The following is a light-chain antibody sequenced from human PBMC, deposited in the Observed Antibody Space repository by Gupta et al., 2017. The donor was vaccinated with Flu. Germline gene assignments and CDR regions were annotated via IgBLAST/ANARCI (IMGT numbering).Light chain of an antibody. CDR1: QTVSSS. V-gene: IGKV1-39*01. J-gene: IGKJ3*01. CDR3: QQSDMNPGT. CDR2: GAS. Sequence: DIQMTQSPSSLSASVGDRVTITCRASQTVSSSLNWYQQKPGTAPRLLIYGASILQSGVPSRFSGSGSGSDFTLTISRLQPEDFATYFCQQSDMNPGTFGHGTRVDIK.